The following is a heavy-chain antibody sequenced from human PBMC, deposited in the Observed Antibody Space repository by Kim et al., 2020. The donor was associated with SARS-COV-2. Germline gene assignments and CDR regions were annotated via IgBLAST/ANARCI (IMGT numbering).Heavy chain of an antibody. CDR3: ARTYSSSSQRASAFDI. V-gene: IGHV3-30*04. CDR1: GFTFSSYA. J-gene: IGHJ3*02. CDR2: ISYDGSNK. Sequence: GGSLRLSCAASGFTFSSYAMHWVRQAPGKGLEWVAVISYDGSNKYYADSVKGRFTISRDNSKNTLYLQMNSLRAEDTAVYYCARTYSSSSQRASAFDIWG. D-gene: IGHD6-6*01.